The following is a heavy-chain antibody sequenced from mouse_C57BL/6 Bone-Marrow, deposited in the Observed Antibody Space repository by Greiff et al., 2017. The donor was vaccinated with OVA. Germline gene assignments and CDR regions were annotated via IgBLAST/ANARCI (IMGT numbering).Heavy chain of an antibody. V-gene: IGHV10-3*01. CDR2: IRSKSSNYAT. J-gene: IGHJ4*01. D-gene: IGHD2-1*01. CDR3: VRAIYYGNYAGAMDY. CDR1: GFTFNTYA. Sequence: EVQGVESGGGLVQPKGSLKLSCAASGFTFNTYAMHWVRQAPGKGLEWVARIRSKSSNYATYYADSVKDRFTISRDDSQSMLYLQMNNLKTEDTAMYYCVRAIYYGNYAGAMDYWGQGTSVTVSS.